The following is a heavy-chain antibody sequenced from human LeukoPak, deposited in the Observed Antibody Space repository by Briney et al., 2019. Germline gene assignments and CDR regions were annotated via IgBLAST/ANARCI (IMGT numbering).Heavy chain of an antibody. J-gene: IGHJ4*02. V-gene: IGHV4-39*07. CDR1: GGSISSYY. CDR2: IYYSGST. CDR3: ARDTDDYGVN. D-gene: IGHD4-17*01. Sequence: SETLSLTCTVSGGSISSYYWGWIRQPPGKGLEWIGSIYYSGSTYYNPSLKSRVTISVDTSKNQFSLKLSSVTAADTAVYYCARDTDDYGVNWGQGTLVTVSS.